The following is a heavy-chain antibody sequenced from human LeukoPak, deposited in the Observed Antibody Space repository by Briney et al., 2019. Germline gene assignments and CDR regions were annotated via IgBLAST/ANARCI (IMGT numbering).Heavy chain of an antibody. CDR2: ISSSSSYI. V-gene: IGHV3-21*01. J-gene: IGHJ4*02. Sequence: GGSLRLSCAASGFTHSSYSMNWVRQAPGKGLEWVSSISSSSSYIYYADSVKGRFTISRDNAKNSLYLQMNSLRAEDTAVYYCARDQGYYDSSGPIDYWGQGTLVTVSS. CDR3: ARDQGYYDSSGPIDY. CDR1: GFTHSSYS. D-gene: IGHD3-22*01.